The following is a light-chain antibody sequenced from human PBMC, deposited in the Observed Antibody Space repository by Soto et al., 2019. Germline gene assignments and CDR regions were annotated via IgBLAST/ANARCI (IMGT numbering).Light chain of an antibody. J-gene: IGLJ2*01. CDR1: SSDVGGYNY. CDR2: EVN. CDR3: SSHAGSNLVV. V-gene: IGLV2-8*01. Sequence: QSALTQPPSASGSPGQSVTISCTGTSSDVGGYNYVSWYQQHPGKAPKLMIYEVNKRPSGVPDRFSGSKSGNTASLTVSGLQAEDEADYYCSSHAGSNLVVFRGGTKLTVL.